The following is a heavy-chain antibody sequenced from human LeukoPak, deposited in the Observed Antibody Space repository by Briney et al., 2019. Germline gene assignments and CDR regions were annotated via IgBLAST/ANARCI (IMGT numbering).Heavy chain of an antibody. D-gene: IGHD3-10*01. Sequence: GGSLRLSCAASGFTVSSNYMSWVRQAPGKGLEWVSAIYSGGSTYYADSVKGRFTISRHNSENTLYLQMNSLRAEDTAVYYCARAAAMVRGVITERTYYYFYGMDVWGQGATVTVSS. CDR1: GFTVSSNY. V-gene: IGHV3-53*04. CDR2: IYSGGST. J-gene: IGHJ6*02. CDR3: ARAAAMVRGVITERTYYYFYGMDV.